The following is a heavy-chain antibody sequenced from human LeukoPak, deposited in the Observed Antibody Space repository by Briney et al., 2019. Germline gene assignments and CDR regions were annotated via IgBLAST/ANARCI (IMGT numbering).Heavy chain of an antibody. V-gene: IGHV1-2*02. D-gene: IGHD6-13*01. Sequence: GASVKVSCKASGYTFTGYYVRWVRQAPGQGLEWMGWINPNSGGTNYAQKFQGRVTMTRDTSTSTAYMEVNRLTSDDTAVYYCARDRAGDALDFWGQGTMVTVSS. J-gene: IGHJ3*01. CDR3: ARDRAGDALDF. CDR2: INPNSGGT. CDR1: GYTFTGYY.